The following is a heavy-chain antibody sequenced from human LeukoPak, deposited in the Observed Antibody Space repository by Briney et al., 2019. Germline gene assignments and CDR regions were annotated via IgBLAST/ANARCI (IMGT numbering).Heavy chain of an antibody. Sequence: VASVKVSCKASGGIFSSYAISWLRQAPGQGLEWMGRIIPILGIANYAQKFQGRVTITADKSTNTAYMDLSSLRSEDTAVYYCARDLPPYYFDYWRQGTLVTVSS. V-gene: IGHV1-69*04. CDR3: ARDLPPYYFDY. J-gene: IGHJ4*02. CDR1: GGIFSSYA. CDR2: IIPILGIA.